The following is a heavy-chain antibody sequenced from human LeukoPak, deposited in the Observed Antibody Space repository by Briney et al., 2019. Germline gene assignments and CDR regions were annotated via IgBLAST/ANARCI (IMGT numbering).Heavy chain of an antibody. Sequence: GGSLRLSCVGSGFMFSNYYMYWVRQAPGRGLVWVSRIKNAGIDTIYADSVRGRFTVSRDNAKNSLYLQVNSLRGEDTAVYYCARWVGGHYDYWGQGTLVTVSS. CDR3: ARWVGGHYDY. J-gene: IGHJ4*02. CDR2: IKNAGIDT. V-gene: IGHV3-74*01. D-gene: IGHD1-26*01. CDR1: GFMFSNYY.